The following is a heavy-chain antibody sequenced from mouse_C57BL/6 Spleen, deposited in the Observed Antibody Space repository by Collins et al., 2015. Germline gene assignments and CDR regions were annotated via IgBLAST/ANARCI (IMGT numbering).Heavy chain of an antibody. CDR3: ATPYYGSFFDY. CDR2: IHPNSGST. CDR1: GYTFTSYW. D-gene: IGHD1-1*01. V-gene: IGHV1-64*01. J-gene: IGHJ2*01. Sequence: QVQLQQPGAELVKPGASVKLSCKASGYTFTSYWMHWVKQRPGQGLEWIGMIHPNSGSTNYNEKFKSKATLTVDKSSSTAYMQLSSLTSEDSAVYYCATPYYGSFFDYWGQGTTLTVSS.